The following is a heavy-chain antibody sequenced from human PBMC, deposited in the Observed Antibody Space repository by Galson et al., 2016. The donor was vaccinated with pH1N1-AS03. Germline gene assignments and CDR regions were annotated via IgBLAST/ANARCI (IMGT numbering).Heavy chain of an antibody. CDR3: AGNLVGAAPY. D-gene: IGHD1-26*01. CDR2: IIPIFGSA. J-gene: IGHJ4*02. CDR1: GGTFRSYA. V-gene: IGHV1-69*05. Sequence: SVKVSCKASGGTFRSYAISWVRQAPGQGLGWMGGIIPIFGSANYAQKFQGRVTITTDESTSTTYMELSSLRSEDTAVYYCAGNLVGAAPYWGQGTLVTVSS.